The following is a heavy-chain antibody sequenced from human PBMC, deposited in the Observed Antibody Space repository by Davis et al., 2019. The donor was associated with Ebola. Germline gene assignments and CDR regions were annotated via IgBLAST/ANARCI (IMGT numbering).Heavy chain of an antibody. CDR2: IIPIFGTA. Sequence: AASVKVSCKVSGGTFSSYAISWARQAPGQGLEWMGGIIPIFGTANYAQKFQGRVTMFEDTSTDTAYMELSSMRSEDTAVYYCVTISVTSGAFDIWGQGTMVTVSP. D-gene: IGHD1/OR15-1a*01. CDR1: GGTFSSYA. CDR3: VTISVTSGAFDI. V-gene: IGHV1-69*06. J-gene: IGHJ3*02.